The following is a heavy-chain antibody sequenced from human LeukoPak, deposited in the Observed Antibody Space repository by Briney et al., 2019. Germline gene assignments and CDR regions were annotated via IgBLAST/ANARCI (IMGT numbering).Heavy chain of an antibody. D-gene: IGHD3-22*01. CDR3: ARGPNSSHQSITMIVVLIY. J-gene: IGHJ4*02. V-gene: IGHV1-2*02. CDR2: TNPNSGGT. CDR1: GYTFTGYY. Sequence: RASVKVSCKASGYTFTGYYMHWVRQAPGQGLEWMGWTNPNSGGTNYAQKFQGRVTMTRDTSISTAYMELSRLRSDDTAVYYCARGPNSSHQSITMIVVLIYWGQGTLVTVSS.